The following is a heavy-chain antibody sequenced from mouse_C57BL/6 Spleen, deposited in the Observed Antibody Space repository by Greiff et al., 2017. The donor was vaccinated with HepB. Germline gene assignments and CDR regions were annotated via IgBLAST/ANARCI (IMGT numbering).Heavy chain of an antibody. J-gene: IGHJ1*03. Sequence: QVQLQQSGAELVMPGASMKLSCKASGYTFTSYWMHWVKQRPGQGLEWIGEIDPSDSYTNYNQKFKGKSTLTVDKSSSTAYMQLSSLTSEDSAVYYCARDGSLRGYFDVWGTGTTVTVSS. V-gene: IGHV1-69*01. CDR2: IDPSDSYT. CDR3: ARDGSLRGYFDV. D-gene: IGHD1-1*01. CDR1: GYTFTSYW.